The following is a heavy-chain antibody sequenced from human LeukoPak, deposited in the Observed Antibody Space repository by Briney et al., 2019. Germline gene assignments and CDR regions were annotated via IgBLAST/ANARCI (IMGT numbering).Heavy chain of an antibody. CDR2: INPNSGGT. J-gene: IGHJ4*02. D-gene: IGHD4-23*01. CDR3: ARDSGGNSLFDY. CDR1: GYTFTGYY. Sequence: ASVKVSCKASGYTFTGYYMHWVRQAPGQGLEWMGRINPNSGGTNYAQKFQGRVTMTRDTSNSTAYMELSRLRSDDTAVYYCARDSGGNSLFDYWGQGTLVTVSS. V-gene: IGHV1-2*06.